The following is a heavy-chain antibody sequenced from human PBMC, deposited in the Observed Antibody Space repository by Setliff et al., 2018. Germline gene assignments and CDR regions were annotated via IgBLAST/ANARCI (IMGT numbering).Heavy chain of an antibody. V-gene: IGHV4-61*09. CDR2: IYTSGST. J-gene: IGHJ6*03. D-gene: IGHD1-1*01. Sequence: SETLSLTCTVSGGSISSGSYYWSWIRQPAGRGLEWIGHIYTSGSTNYNPSLKSRVTISVDTSKNQFSLKLSSVTAADTAVYYCARGQVLETPTTGSHYMNVWGQGTTVTVSS. CDR1: GGSISSGSYY. CDR3: ARGQVLETPTTGSHYMNV.